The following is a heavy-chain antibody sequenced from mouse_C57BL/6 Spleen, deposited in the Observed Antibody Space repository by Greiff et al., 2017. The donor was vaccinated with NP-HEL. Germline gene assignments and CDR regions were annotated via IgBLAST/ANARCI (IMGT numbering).Heavy chain of an antibody. V-gene: IGHV1-19*01. J-gene: IGHJ1*03. CDR1: GYTFTDYY. CDR3: ARGDAVEVDV. Sequence: VQLQQSGPVLVKPGASVKMSCKASGYTFTDYYMNWVKQSHGKSLEWIGVINPYNGGTSYNQKFKGKATLTVDKSSSTAYMELNSLTSEDSAVYYCARGDAVEVDVWGTGTTVTVSS. CDR2: INPYNGGT.